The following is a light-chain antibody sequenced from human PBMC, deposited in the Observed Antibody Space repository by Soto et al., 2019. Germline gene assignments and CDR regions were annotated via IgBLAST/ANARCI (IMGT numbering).Light chain of an antibody. CDR2: SNT. CDR3: SSYTSSSTLEV. J-gene: IGLJ1*01. CDR1: GSNIGSHA. V-gene: IGLV1-44*01. Sequence: QPVLTQPPSASGTPGQRVTFSCSGSGSNIGSHAVNWYQQLPGTAPKLLIYSNTQRPSGVPDRFSGSKSGTSASLAISGLQSEDEAYYYCSSYTSSSTLEVFGTGTKLTVL.